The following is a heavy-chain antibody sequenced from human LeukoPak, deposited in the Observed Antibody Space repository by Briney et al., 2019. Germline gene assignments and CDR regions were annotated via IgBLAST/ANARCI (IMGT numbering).Heavy chain of an antibody. D-gene: IGHD3-9*01. V-gene: IGHV1-8*01. CDR3: ARGELRYFDWLPPTNWFDP. CDR2: MNPNSGNT. Sequence: ASVRVSCKASGYTFTSYYMHWVRQAPGQGLEWMGWMNPNSGNTGYAQTFQGRVTMTRNTSISTAYMELSSLRSEDTAVYYCARGELRYFDWLPPTNWFDPWGQGTLVTVSS. J-gene: IGHJ5*02. CDR1: GYTFTSYY.